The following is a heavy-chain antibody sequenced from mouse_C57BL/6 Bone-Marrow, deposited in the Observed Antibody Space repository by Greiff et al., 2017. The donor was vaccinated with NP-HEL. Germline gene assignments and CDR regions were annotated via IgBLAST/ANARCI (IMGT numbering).Heavy chain of an antibody. J-gene: IGHJ1*03. V-gene: IGHV5-2*03. CDR1: EYEFPSHD. CDR2: INSDGGST. CDR3: ARRGDSNYGYWYFDV. D-gene: IGHD2-5*01. Sequence: EVMLVESGGGLVQPGESLKLSCESNEYEFPSHDMSWVRKTPEKRLELVAAINSDGGSTYYPDTMERRFIISRDNTKKTLYLQMSSLRSEDTALYYCARRGDSNYGYWYFDVWGTGTTVTVSS.